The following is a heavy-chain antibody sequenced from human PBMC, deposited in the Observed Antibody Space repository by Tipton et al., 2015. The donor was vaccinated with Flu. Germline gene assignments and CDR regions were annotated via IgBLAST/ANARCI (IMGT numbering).Heavy chain of an antibody. V-gene: IGHV1-46*01. J-gene: IGHJ5*02. D-gene: IGHD1-26*01. CDR1: GYTFTSYY. CDR3: ARDEVGATTMTWFDP. Sequence: QSGPEVKKPGASVKVSCKASGYTFTSYYMHWVRQAPGQGLEWMGIINPGGGSTSYAQKFQGRVTMTRDTSTSTVYMELSSLRSEDTAVYYCARDEVGATTMTWFDPWGQGTLVTVSS. CDR2: INPGGGST.